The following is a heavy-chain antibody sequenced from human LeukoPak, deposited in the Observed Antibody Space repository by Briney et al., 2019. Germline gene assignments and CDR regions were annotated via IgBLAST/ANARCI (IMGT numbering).Heavy chain of an antibody. CDR2: IIPIFGTA. D-gene: IGHD2-2*01. CDR3: AREVQVVPAATHYYYYYMDV. J-gene: IGHJ6*03. V-gene: IGHV1-69*13. CDR1: GGTFSSYA. Sequence: ASVKVSCKASGGTFSSYAISWVRQAPGQGLEWMGGIIPIFGTANYAQKFQGRVTITADESTNTAYMELSSLRSEDTAVYYCAREVQVVPAATHYYYYYMDVWGKGTTVTVSS.